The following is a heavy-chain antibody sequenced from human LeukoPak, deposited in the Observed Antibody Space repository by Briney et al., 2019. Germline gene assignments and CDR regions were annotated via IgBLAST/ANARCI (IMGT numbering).Heavy chain of an antibody. J-gene: IGHJ4*02. V-gene: IGHV3-21*01. Sequence: GGSLRLSCAASGFTLSNAWMSWVRQAPGKGLEWVSSISSSSSYIYYADSVKGRFTISRDNAKNSLYLQMNSLRAEDTAVYYCASGLVYDFWSGYTPVDYWGQGTLVTVSS. CDR3: ASGLVYDFWSGYTPVDY. D-gene: IGHD3-3*01. CDR1: GFTLSNAW. CDR2: ISSSSSYI.